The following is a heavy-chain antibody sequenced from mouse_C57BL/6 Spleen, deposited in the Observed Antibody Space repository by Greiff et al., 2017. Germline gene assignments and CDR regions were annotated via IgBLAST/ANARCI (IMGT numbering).Heavy chain of an antibody. CDR1: GYTFTDYE. Sequence: QVQLQQSGAELVRPGASVTLSCKASGYTFTDYEMHWVKQTPVHGLEWIGAIDPETGGTAYNQKFKGKAILTADKSSSTAYMELRSLTSEDSAGYYCTPDYYGSFAYWGQGTLVTVSA. J-gene: IGHJ3*01. CDR3: TPDYYGSFAY. CDR2: IDPETGGT. V-gene: IGHV1-15*01. D-gene: IGHD1-1*01.